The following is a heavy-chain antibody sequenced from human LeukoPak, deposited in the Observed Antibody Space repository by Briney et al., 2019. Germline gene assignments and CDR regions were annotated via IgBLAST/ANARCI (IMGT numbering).Heavy chain of an antibody. V-gene: IGHV3-7*01. D-gene: IGHD3-3*01. J-gene: IGHJ5*02. CDR1: GFTFSSYW. Sequence: GGSLRLSCAASGFTFSSYWMSWVRQAPGKGLEWVANIKQDGSEKYYVDSVKGRFTISRDNAKNSLYLQMNSLRDEDTAVYYCAREDYDFWSGYPLGWFDPWGQGTLVTVSS. CDR3: AREDYDFWSGYPLGWFDP. CDR2: IKQDGSEK.